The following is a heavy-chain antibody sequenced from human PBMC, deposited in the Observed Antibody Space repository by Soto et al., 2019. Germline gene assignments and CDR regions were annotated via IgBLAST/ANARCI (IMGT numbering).Heavy chain of an antibody. CDR3: AKDLGAELVVPAVGMDV. Sequence: QVQLVESGGGVVQPGRSLRLSCAASGFTFSSYGMHWVRQAPGKGLEWVAVISYDGSNKYYADSVKGRFTISRDNSKNTLYLQMNSLRAEDTAVYYCAKDLGAELVVPAVGMDVWGQGTTVTVSS. J-gene: IGHJ6*02. CDR1: GFTFSSYG. D-gene: IGHD2-2*01. V-gene: IGHV3-30*18. CDR2: ISYDGSNK.